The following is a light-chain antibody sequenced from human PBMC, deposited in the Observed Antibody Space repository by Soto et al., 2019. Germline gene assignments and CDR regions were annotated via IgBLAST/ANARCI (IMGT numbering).Light chain of an antibody. V-gene: IGKV1-39*01. J-gene: IGKJ2*01. CDR2: AAS. CDR1: QSISSY. CDR3: QQTDSTPYT. Sequence: DIQMTQSPSSLSASVGDRVTITCRASQSISSYLNWYQQKPGTAPNLLIYAASNLQSGVPSRSSGSGSGTDFTLTITSLQPEDFATYYCQQTDSTPYTFGQGTKLDLK.